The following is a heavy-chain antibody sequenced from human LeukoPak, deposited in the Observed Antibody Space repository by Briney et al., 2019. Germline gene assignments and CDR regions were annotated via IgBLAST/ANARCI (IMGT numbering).Heavy chain of an antibody. Sequence: GESLKISCKASGYTFSYYWIGWVRQMPGKGPEWMGLIYPGDSDTRCSPSFKGQVTISADKSTTTAYLQWSSLEASDTAMYYCARQNTSSGFRHFDYWGQGTLVTVSS. D-gene: IGHD3-22*01. CDR3: ARQNTSSGFRHFDY. J-gene: IGHJ4*02. CDR2: IYPGDSDT. V-gene: IGHV5-51*01. CDR1: GYTFSYYW.